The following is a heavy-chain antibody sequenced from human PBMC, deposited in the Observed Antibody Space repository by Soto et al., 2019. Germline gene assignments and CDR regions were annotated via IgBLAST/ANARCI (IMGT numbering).Heavy chain of an antibody. J-gene: IGHJ4*02. V-gene: IGHV4-34*01. CDR1: VGSFSGYH. CDR2: INHSGST. Sequence: QVQLQQWGAGLLKPSETLSLTCAVYVGSFSGYHWSWIRQPPWKGLEWIGEINHSGSTNYNPSLKSRVTISVDTSKNQFSLKLNSVTAADTAVYSCARGSAYGDYGIDYWGQGTLVTGSS. D-gene: IGHD4-17*01. CDR3: ARGSAYGDYGIDY.